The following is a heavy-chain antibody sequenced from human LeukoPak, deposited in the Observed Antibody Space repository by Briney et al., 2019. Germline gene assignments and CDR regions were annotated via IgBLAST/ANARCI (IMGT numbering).Heavy chain of an antibody. CDR2: IYSGGST. Sequence: GGSLRLSCAASGFTVSSNYMNWVRQAPGKGLEWVSVIYSGGSTYYTDSAKGRFTISRDNAKNTLYLQMTSLRAEDTAVYYCARGGSGNFYYWGQGTLVTVSS. CDR3: ARGGSGNFYY. D-gene: IGHD1-26*01. J-gene: IGHJ4*02. V-gene: IGHV3-53*01. CDR1: GFTVSSNY.